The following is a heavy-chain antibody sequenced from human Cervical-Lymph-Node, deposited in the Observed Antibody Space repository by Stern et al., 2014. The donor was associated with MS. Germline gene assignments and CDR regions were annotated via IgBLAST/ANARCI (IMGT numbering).Heavy chain of an antibody. CDR2: ISYDENHK. CDR3: ASDYEDTSMLFDH. CDR1: GFTFSNYG. J-gene: IGHJ4*02. D-gene: IGHD2-8*01. V-gene: IGHV3-30*03. Sequence: VQLVESGGAVVQPGRSLRLSCAASGFTFSNYGMHWVRQAPGKGLEWVTVISYDENHKYYAAAVNGRFTISRDNSKNTLHLQMNSVTPDDTAIYYCASDYEDTSMLFDHWGQGTLVTVSS.